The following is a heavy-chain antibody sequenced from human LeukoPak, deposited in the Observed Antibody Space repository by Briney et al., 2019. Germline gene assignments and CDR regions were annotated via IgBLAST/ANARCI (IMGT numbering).Heavy chain of an antibody. CDR3: ARDLGRSSGWYGGDS. D-gene: IGHD6-19*01. Sequence: PGGSLRLSCAASGFTFSSYSMNWVRQAPGKGLEWVSAISSSSSYIYYADSVKGRFTISRDNAKNSLYLQMNSLRAEDTAVYYCARDLGRSSGWYGGDSWGQGTLVSVSS. CDR1: GFTFSSYS. V-gene: IGHV3-21*01. CDR2: ISSSSSYI. J-gene: IGHJ4*02.